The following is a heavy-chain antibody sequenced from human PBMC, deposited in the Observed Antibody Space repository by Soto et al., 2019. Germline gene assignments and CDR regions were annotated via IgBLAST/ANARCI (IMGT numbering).Heavy chain of an antibody. CDR3: ARILRSGYVFTHY. Sequence: SETLSLTCAVYGGSFSGYYWSWIRQPPGKGLEWIGEINHSGSTNYNPSLKSRATISVDTSKNQFSLKLSSLTAADTAVYYCARILRSGYVFTHYSGQAIFVTVSS. J-gene: IGHJ4*02. CDR1: GGSFSGYY. D-gene: IGHD5-12*01. CDR2: INHSGST. V-gene: IGHV4-34*01.